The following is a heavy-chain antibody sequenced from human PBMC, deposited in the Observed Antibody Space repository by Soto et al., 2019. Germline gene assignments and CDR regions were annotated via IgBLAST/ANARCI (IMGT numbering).Heavy chain of an antibody. CDR1: GFTFSSYG. CDR3: ARDYSSGRDIYYYYGMDV. Sequence: SLRLSCAASGFTFSSYGMHWVRQAPGKGLEWVAVIWFDGSNQYNAGSVKGRFTISRDNSKNTLFLQMNSLRAEDTAVYYCARDYSSGRDIYYYYGMDVWGQGTTVTV. CDR2: IWFDGSNQ. D-gene: IGHD6-19*01. J-gene: IGHJ6*02. V-gene: IGHV3-33*01.